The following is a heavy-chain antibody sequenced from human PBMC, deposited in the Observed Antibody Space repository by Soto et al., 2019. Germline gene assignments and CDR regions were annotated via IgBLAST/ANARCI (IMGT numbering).Heavy chain of an antibody. D-gene: IGHD3-22*01. V-gene: IGHV1-18*01. CDR2: ISAYNGNT. J-gene: IGHJ6*02. CDR1: GYTFTSYG. Sequence: GASVKVSCKASGYTFTSYGISLVRQAPGQGLEWMGWISAYNGNTNYAQKLQGRVTMTTDTSTSTAYMELRSLRSDDTAVYYCARDSPYDSSGYYLNYYYYYGMDVWGQGTTVTVSS. CDR3: ARDSPYDSSGYYLNYYYYYGMDV.